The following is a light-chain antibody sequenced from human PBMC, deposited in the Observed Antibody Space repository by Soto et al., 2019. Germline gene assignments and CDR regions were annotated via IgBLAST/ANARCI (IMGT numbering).Light chain of an antibody. Sequence: EIVLTQSPGTLSLSPGERATLSCRASQSFNSIYLAWYQQKPGQAPRLLIYGASSRATGIPDRFSGSGSGTDFTLTISRLEPEDFAVYYCQQRSNWWTFGQGTKVDIK. CDR1: QSFNSIY. J-gene: IGKJ1*01. CDR2: GAS. V-gene: IGKV3D-20*02. CDR3: QQRSNWWT.